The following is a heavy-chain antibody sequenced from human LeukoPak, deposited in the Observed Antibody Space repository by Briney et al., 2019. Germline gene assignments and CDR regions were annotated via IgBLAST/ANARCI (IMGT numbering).Heavy chain of an antibody. Sequence: SETLSLTCTVSGGSISSFYWAWIRQPPGKGLEWIGYIYYSGSTNYNPSLKSRVTISVDTSRTHFSLKLSSVTAADTAVYYCARGIVVVPAAIGDAFDIWGQGTMVTVSS. CDR2: IYYSGST. CDR3: ARGIVVVPAAIGDAFDI. CDR1: GGSISSFY. V-gene: IGHV4-59*08. D-gene: IGHD2-2*01. J-gene: IGHJ3*02.